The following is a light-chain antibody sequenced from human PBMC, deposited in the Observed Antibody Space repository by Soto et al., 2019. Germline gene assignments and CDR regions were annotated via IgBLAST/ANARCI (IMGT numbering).Light chain of an antibody. V-gene: IGKV1-39*01. CDR2: AAS. J-gene: IGKJ2*01. CDR1: RTISSY. Sequence: DIQMSQSPSFLSASVGDRVTITCRASRTISSYVNWYQQKPGKAPKLLIYAASNLQSGVPSRFSGSGSGTDFTLTISSLQPEDFATYYCQQSYSSQNTFGRGTQLEIK. CDR3: QQSYSSQNT.